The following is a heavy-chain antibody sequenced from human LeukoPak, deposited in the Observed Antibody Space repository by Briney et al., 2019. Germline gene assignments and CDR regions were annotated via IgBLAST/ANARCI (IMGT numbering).Heavy chain of an antibody. CDR2: IRYDGSNK. J-gene: IGHJ4*02. D-gene: IGHD3-22*01. CDR1: GFTFSSYG. V-gene: IGHV3-30*02. CDR3: AKRAVVDRYYFDY. Sequence: GGSLRLSCAASGFTFSSYGMHWVRQAPGKGLEWVAFIRYDGSNKYYADSVKGRFTISRDNSKNTLSLQMNSLRAEDTAIYFCAKRAVVDRYYFDYWGQGTLVTVSS.